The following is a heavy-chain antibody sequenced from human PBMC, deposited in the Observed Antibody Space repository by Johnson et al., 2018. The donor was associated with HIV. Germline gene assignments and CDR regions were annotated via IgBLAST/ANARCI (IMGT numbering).Heavy chain of an antibody. J-gene: IGHJ3*02. Sequence: VQLVESGGGVVQPGGSLRLSCAASGFTVSSNYMSWVRQAPGKGLEWVSVIYSGGSTYYADSVKGRFTISRDNSKNTLYLQMNSLKTEDTAVYYCTTAKWLLGAFDIWGQGTMVTVSS. CDR2: IYSGGST. D-gene: IGHD3-22*01. CDR1: GFTVSSNY. V-gene: IGHV3-66*01. CDR3: TTAKWLLGAFDI.